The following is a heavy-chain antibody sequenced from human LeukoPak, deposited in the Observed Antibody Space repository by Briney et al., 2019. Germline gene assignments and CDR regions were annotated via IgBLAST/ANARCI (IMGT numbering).Heavy chain of an antibody. CDR1: GYIFTSYW. CDR3: ARRSGSFQGDYNFDY. CDR2: IYPGDSDT. J-gene: IGHJ4*02. D-gene: IGHD1-26*01. V-gene: IGHV5-51*01. Sequence: GEPLKISCKGSGYIFTSYWIAGVRQLPGKGLEWIGIIYPGDSDTSYRPCFQGQVTIYADKSISTAYLQWSSLKASDTAMYYCARRSGSFQGDYNFDYWGQGTLVSVSS.